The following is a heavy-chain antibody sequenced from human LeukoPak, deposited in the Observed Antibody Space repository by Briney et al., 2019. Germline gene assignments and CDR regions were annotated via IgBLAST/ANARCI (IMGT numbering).Heavy chain of an antibody. CDR1: GFTLSRIG. D-gene: IGHD2-15*01. V-gene: IGHV3-48*02. CDR3: VQKGGTDY. Sequence: GALRISFASAGFTLSRIGMNWVRQGQGEGLEWVSHISSTGNPIYYADSVKGRFTSSRDNAKNSLYLQMNSLRDDDTAVYYCVQKGGTDYWGQGTLVTVSS. J-gene: IGHJ4*02. CDR2: ISSTGNPI.